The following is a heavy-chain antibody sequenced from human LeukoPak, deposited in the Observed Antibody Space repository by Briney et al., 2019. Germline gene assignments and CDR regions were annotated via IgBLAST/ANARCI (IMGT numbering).Heavy chain of an antibody. V-gene: IGHV4-31*03. J-gene: IGHJ4*02. CDR1: GGSISRGGYY. D-gene: IGHD3-16*01. Sequence: SETLSLTCTVSGGSISRGGYYWRWIRQHPGKGLEWIGYIYYSGSTYYNPSLKSRVTISVDTSKNQFSLKLSSVTAADTAVYYCARVLGRHEGIDYWGQGTLVTVSS. CDR3: ARVLGRHEGIDY. CDR2: IYYSGST.